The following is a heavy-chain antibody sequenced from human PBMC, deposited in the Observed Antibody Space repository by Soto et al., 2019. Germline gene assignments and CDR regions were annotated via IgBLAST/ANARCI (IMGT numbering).Heavy chain of an antibody. D-gene: IGHD6-25*01. CDR1: GFTFSSYA. CDR2: ISYDGSNK. Sequence: SCAASGFTFSSYAMHWVRQAPGKGLEWVAVISYDGSNKYYADSVKGRFTISRDNSKNTLYLQMNSLRAEDTAVYYCARGGRLYYYYGMDVWGQGTTVTVSS. CDR3: ARGGRLYYYYGMDV. V-gene: IGHV3-30-3*01. J-gene: IGHJ6*02.